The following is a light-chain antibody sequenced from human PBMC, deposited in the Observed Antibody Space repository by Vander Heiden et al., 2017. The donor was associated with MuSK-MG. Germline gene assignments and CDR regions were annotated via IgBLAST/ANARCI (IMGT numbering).Light chain of an antibody. CDR1: TGAVTSGNY. V-gene: IGLV7-46*01. Sequence: ATSACGSSTGAVTSGNYPFGFQQKPGQAPRTLIYETSNKHSWTPARFSGSLLGGKAALTLSGAQPEDEAEYYCLRAYSGAFWVFGGGTKLTVL. CDR3: LRAYSGAFWV. J-gene: IGLJ3*02. CDR2: ETS.